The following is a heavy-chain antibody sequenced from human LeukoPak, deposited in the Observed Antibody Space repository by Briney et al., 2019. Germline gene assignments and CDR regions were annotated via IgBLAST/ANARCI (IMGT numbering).Heavy chain of an antibody. D-gene: IGHD3-10*01. V-gene: IGHV3-23*01. CDR2: ISGSGSNT. J-gene: IGHJ6*02. CDR1: GFTFSSYA. CDR3: ARDGGSGGYYYGMDV. Sequence: GGSLRLSCAASGFTFSSYAVSWVRQAPGKGLEWVAAISGSGSNTYYADYVKGRFTISRDNSKNTLYLQMNSLRAEDTAVYYCARDGGSGGYYYGMDVWGQGTTVTVSS.